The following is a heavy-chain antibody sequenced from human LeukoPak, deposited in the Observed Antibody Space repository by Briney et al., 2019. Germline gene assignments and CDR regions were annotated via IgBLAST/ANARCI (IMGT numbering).Heavy chain of an antibody. CDR1: GFPFSDYS. CDR2: IGKKGNTT. Sequence: GGSLRLSCAASGFPFSDYSISWIRQAPGKGLECVSYIGKKGNTTYYADSVKGRFTISRDNAKNLLFLQMNSLRAEDTAMYYCATVGVVVAASVSWFDPWGQGTLVTVSS. V-gene: IGHV3-11*01. D-gene: IGHD2-2*01. J-gene: IGHJ5*02. CDR3: ATVGVVVAASVSWFDP.